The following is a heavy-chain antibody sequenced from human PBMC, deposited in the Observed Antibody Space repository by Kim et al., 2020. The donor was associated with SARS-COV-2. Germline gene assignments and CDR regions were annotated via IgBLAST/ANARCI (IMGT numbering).Heavy chain of an antibody. CDR3: ARDYGHYYGMDV. V-gene: IGHV1-18*01. Sequence: DAQKLQGRVTMTTDTSTSTAYMELRSLRSDDTAVYYCARDYGHYYGMDVWGQGTTVTVSS. J-gene: IGHJ6*02. D-gene: IGHD4-17*01.